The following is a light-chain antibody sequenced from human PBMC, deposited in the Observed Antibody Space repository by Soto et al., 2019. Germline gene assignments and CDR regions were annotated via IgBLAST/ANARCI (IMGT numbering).Light chain of an antibody. CDR2: KVS. J-gene: IGKJ1*01. V-gene: IGKV2-30*01. CDR3: QQYNSYWT. CDR1: QSLVYSDGNTY. Sequence: DVVMTQSPLSLPVTLGQPASISCRSSQSLVYSDGNTYLSWFQQRPGQSPRRLIYKVSNRDSGVPSRFSGSGSGTEFTLTISSLQPDDFATYYCQQYNSYWTFGQGTNVDI.